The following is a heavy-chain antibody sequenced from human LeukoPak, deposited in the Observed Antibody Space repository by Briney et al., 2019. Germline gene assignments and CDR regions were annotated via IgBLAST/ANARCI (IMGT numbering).Heavy chain of an antibody. CDR1: GFTFSSYS. D-gene: IGHD3-10*01. Sequence: GGSLRLSCVASGFTFSSYSMNWVRQAPGKGLEWVSYISSSSSTIYYADSVKGRFTISRDNSKNTLYLQMNSLRAEDTAVYYCAKAKWGYYGSGSTFDYWGQGTLVTVSS. V-gene: IGHV3-48*01. CDR3: AKAKWGYYGSGSTFDY. J-gene: IGHJ4*02. CDR2: ISSSSSTI.